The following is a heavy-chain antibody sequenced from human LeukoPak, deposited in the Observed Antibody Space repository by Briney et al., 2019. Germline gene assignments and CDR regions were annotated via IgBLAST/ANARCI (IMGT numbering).Heavy chain of an antibody. CDR3: ASTVTTVNAFDL. V-gene: IGHV3-23*01. J-gene: IGHJ3*01. D-gene: IGHD4-17*01. Sequence: PGGSLRLSCAASEFTFSNYGMSWVRQAPGKGLEWVSAISGSGSGTYYADSVRGRFTISRDNSKNTLYLQMNSLRAEDTAVYYCASTVTTVNAFDLWGQGTMVTVSS. CDR2: ISGSGSGT. CDR1: EFTFSNYG.